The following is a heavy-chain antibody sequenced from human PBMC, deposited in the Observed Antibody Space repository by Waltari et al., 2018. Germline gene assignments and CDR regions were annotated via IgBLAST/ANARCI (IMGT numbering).Heavy chain of an antibody. CDR2: ISISSRKS. Sequence: VQQLELGGGLVHPRVFQLLSAAACEFTFSPYALYRLCLAPGKGLVGVSNISISSRKSYYTTSVKGRFTISRDNSKNTVYLEVNSLRVEDTATYCCAKRGGTGPVAVAGIHCDYWGQGALVIVSS. CDR3: AKRGGTGPVAVAGIHCDY. J-gene: IGHJ4*02. D-gene: IGHD6-13*01. CDR1: EFTFSPYA. V-gene: IGHV3-23*01.